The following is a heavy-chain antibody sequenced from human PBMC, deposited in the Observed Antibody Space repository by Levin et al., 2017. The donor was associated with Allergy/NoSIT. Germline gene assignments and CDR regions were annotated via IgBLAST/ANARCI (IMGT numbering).Heavy chain of an antibody. D-gene: IGHD6-6*01. CDR2: INSDGIST. Sequence: GGSLRLSCAASGFTFSSYWMHWVRQAPGKGLVWVSRINSDGISTSYADSVKGRFTISRDNAENTLYLQMNSLRAEDTAVYYCATLNIAARQADYWGQGTLVTVSS. CDR1: GFTFSSYW. J-gene: IGHJ4*02. V-gene: IGHV3-74*01. CDR3: ATLNIAARQADY.